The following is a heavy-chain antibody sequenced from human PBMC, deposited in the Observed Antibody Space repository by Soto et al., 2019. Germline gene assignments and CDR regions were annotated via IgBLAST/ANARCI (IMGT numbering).Heavy chain of an antibody. J-gene: IGHJ4*02. CDR2: VYHTGAT. CDR3: ARWGNRHSNVASGVGGLDY. V-gene: IGHV4-59*01. D-gene: IGHD2-15*01. CDR1: GASITSSY. Sequence: QMQLQESGPGLVKPSETLSLTCTVSGASITSSYWSWIRQSPGKGLEWIAYVYHTGATNYNPSLKSRVTISLDTSKSQSSLNLTSLSPADTAVYFCARWGNRHSNVASGVGGLDYWGQGYLVTVSS.